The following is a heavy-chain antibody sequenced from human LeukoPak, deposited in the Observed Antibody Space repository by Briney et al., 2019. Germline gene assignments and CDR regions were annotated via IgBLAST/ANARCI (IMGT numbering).Heavy chain of an antibody. CDR1: GGSFSGYY. J-gene: IGHJ4*02. V-gene: IGHV4-34*01. Sequence: SETLSLTCAVYGGSFSGYYWSWIRQPPGKGLEWIGEINHSGSTNYNPSLKSRVTISVDTSKNQFSLKLSSVTAADTAVYYCAISSSWYQFDYWGQGTLVTVSS. CDR3: AISSSWYQFDY. D-gene: IGHD6-13*01. CDR2: INHSGST.